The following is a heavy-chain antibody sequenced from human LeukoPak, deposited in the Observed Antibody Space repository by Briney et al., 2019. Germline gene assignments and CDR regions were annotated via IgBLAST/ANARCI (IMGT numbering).Heavy chain of an antibody. Sequence: PSETLSLTCTVAGGSISSSSYYWGWIRQPPGKGLEWIGSTYYSGSTYYNPSLKSRVTISVDTSKNQFSLKLSSVTAADTAVYYCARDEGVTRWFDPWGQGTLVTVSS. CDR1: GGSISSSSYY. D-gene: IGHD4-23*01. CDR2: TYYSGST. CDR3: ARDEGVTRWFDP. V-gene: IGHV4-39*07. J-gene: IGHJ5*02.